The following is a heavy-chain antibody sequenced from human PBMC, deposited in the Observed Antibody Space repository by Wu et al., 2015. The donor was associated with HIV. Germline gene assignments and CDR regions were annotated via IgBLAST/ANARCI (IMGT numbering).Heavy chain of an antibody. J-gene: IGHJ4*02. Sequence: VQLVQSGAEVKKPGASVKVSCKSSGYSFTAYYMHWVRQAPGQGLEWMARLNPNTGSTDYAQNFQGRVTVTRDTSISTAYMEVRGLRPDDTAVYYCASGIQSGGANYWGQGTLVTVSS. CDR1: GYSFTAYY. CDR3: ASGIQSGGANY. CDR2: LNPNTGST. D-gene: IGHD1-1*01. V-gene: IGHV1-2*02.